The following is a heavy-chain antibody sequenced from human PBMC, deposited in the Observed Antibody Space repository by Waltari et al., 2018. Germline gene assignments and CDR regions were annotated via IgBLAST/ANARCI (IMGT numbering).Heavy chain of an antibody. CDR2: MNPNSGNT. V-gene: IGHV1-8*01. CDR1: GYTFTSYD. CDR3: ARGLFPRYSSYYYYYYGMDV. J-gene: IGHJ6*02. Sequence: QVQLVQSGAEVKKPGASVKVSCKASGYTFTSYDINWVRQATGQGLEWMGWMNPNSGNTGYAQKFQGRVTMTRNTSISTAYMELSSLRSEDTAVYYCARGLFPRYSSYYYYYYGMDVWGQGTTVTVSS. D-gene: IGHD6-13*01.